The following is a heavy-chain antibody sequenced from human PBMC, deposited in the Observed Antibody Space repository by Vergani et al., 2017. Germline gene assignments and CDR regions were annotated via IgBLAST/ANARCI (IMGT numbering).Heavy chain of an antibody. J-gene: IGHJ5*02. CDR1: GFTFSSYS. Sequence: EVQLVESGGGLVKPGGSLRLSCAASGFTFSSYSMNWVRQAPGKGLEWVSSISSSSSYIYYADSVKGRSTISRDNAKNSLYLQMNSLRAEDTAVYYCARVGYYYDSSGYNWFDPWGQGTLVTVSS. D-gene: IGHD3-22*01. V-gene: IGHV3-21*01. CDR2: ISSSSSYI. CDR3: ARVGYYYDSSGYNWFDP.